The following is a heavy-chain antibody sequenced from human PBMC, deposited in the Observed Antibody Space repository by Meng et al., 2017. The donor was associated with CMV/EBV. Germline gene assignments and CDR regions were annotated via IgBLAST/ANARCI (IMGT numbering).Heavy chain of an antibody. CDR1: GFTFGDYA. V-gene: IGHV3-49*04. CDR3: TRDFKVGATEDY. Sequence: GESLKISCTASGFTFGDYAMSWVRQAPGKGLEWVGFIRSKAYGGTTEYAASVKGRFTISRDDSKSIAYLQMNSLKTEDTAVYYCTRDFKVGATEDYWGQGTLVTVSS. D-gene: IGHD1-26*01. CDR2: IRSKAYGGTT. J-gene: IGHJ4*02.